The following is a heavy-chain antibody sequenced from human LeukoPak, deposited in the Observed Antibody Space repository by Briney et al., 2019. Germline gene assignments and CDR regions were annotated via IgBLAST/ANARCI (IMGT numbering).Heavy chain of an antibody. CDR1: GDSFSINSVG. J-gene: IGHJ4*02. V-gene: IGHV6-1*01. CDR3: ARSMVGGYFDF. CDR2: TYYRSKRQK. Sequence: SPTLSLTFVISGDSFSINSVGWNWVRQSPARGLEWLASTYYRSKRQKDDEAAEKRRITINPDTSKNQFSLQLTSVTPDDTAVYCCARSMVGGYFDFWGQGTLVTVSS. D-gene: IGHD3-10*02.